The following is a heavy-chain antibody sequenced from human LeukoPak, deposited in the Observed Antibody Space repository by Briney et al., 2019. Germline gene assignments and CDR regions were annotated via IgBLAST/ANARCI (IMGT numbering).Heavy chain of an antibody. CDR2: IYYSGST. V-gene: IGHV4-59*12. J-gene: IGHJ5*02. CDR1: GGSISSYY. Sequence: PSETLSLTCTVSGGSISSYYWSWIRQPPGKGLEWIGYIYYSGSTNYNPSLKSRVTISVDTSKNQFSLKLSSVTAADTAVYYCARGLYCSSTSCYQRFDPWGQGTLVTVSS. D-gene: IGHD2-2*01. CDR3: ARGLYCSSTSCYQRFDP.